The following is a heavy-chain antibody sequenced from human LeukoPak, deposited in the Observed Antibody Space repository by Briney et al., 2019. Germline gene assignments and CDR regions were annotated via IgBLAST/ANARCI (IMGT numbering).Heavy chain of an antibody. D-gene: IGHD1-26*01. J-gene: IGHJ6*03. Sequence: ASVKVSCKASGYTFTSYYMHWVRQAPGQGLEWMGMINPSGGSTSYAQKFQGRVTMTRDMSTSTVYMELSSLRSEDTAVHYCARESGSPSPNPLYYMDVWGKGTTVTVSS. V-gene: IGHV1-46*01. CDR3: ARESGSPSPNPLYYMDV. CDR1: GYTFTSYY. CDR2: INPSGGST.